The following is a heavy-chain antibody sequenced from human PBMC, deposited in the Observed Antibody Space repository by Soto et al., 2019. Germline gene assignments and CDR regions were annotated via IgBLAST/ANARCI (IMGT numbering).Heavy chain of an antibody. CDR1: GYTFTGNY. J-gene: IGHJ5*02. V-gene: IGHV1-2*04. D-gene: IGHD2-8*01. CDR3: VREGVGPTYGWFDP. Sequence: QVQLVQSGAEVTKPGASVKVSCEATGYTFTGNYLHWVRQAPGQGLEWMGWIHPHSGATKYAQKFQVWVTMTRDTSISTAYLDLSSMKYNDTAVYYCVREGVGPTYGWFDPWGQGTLVTVSS. CDR2: IHPHSGAT.